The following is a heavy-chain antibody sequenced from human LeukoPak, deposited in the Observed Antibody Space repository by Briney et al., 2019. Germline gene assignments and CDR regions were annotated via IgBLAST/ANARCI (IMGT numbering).Heavy chain of an antibody. V-gene: IGHV5-51*01. CDR3: ARVDRRGYSDYTAILPDY. Sequence: GASLQISCQGSGYNFISNWIGWVRQTPGKGLEFLGIIYPHDSETIYSPSFQGQVTVSADKSISTAYLQWNSLQASDTAMYYCARVDRRGYSDYTAILPDYWGQGTLVTVSS. CDR1: GYNFISNW. J-gene: IGHJ4*02. D-gene: IGHD5-12*01. CDR2: IYPHDSET.